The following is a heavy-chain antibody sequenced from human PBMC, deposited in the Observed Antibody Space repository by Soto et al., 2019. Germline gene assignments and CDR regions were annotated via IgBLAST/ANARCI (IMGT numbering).Heavy chain of an antibody. D-gene: IGHD3-22*01. Sequence: GGSLRLSCAASGFTFSSYWMHWVRQAPGKGLVWVSRINSDGSSTSYADSVKGRFTISRDNAKNTLYLQMNSLRAEDTAVYYCERDVVVTLFDYWGQGTLVTVSS. J-gene: IGHJ4*02. V-gene: IGHV3-74*01. CDR3: ERDVVVTLFDY. CDR2: INSDGSST. CDR1: GFTFSSYW.